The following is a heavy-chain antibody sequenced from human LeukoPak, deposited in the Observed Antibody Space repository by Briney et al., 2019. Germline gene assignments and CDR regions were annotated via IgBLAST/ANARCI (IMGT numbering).Heavy chain of an antibody. CDR1: GFTFSSHA. Sequence: PGGSLRLSCAGSGFTFSSHALHWVRQAPGKGLEPVSALNANGDNRYYAKSVKGRFTISRDNSDNTLYLHMGSLIAEDMGVYYCARGSSSRYYYGMDVWGQGTTVIVSS. J-gene: IGHJ6*02. CDR2: LNANGDNR. CDR3: ARGSSSRYYYGMDV. V-gene: IGHV3-64*01. D-gene: IGHD2-2*01.